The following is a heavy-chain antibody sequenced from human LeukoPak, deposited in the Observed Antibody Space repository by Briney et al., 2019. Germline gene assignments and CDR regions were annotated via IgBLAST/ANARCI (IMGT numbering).Heavy chain of an antibody. J-gene: IGHJ4*02. Sequence: TLSLTCTVSGGSISSGGYYWSWIRQHPGKGLEWIGYIYYSGSTYYNPSLKSRVTISVDTSKNQFSLKLSSVTAADTAVYYCARDHPGVVITKVPFLWGQGTLVTVSS. CDR2: IYYSGST. D-gene: IGHD3-22*01. CDR3: ARDHPGVVITKVPFL. V-gene: IGHV4-31*03. CDR1: GGSISSGGYY.